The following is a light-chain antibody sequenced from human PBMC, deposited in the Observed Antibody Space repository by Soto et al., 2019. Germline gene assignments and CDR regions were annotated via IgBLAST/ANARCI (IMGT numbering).Light chain of an antibody. V-gene: IGKV3-20*01. CDR1: QSVSSN. Sequence: EVVMTQSPATLSVSTGERATLSCRASQSVSSNLAWYQHKPGQAPRVLIYGASSRATGIPDRFSGSGSGTDFTLTISRLEPEDFAVYYCQQFSSYPLTFGGGTRWIT. J-gene: IGKJ4*01. CDR3: QQFSSYPLT. CDR2: GAS.